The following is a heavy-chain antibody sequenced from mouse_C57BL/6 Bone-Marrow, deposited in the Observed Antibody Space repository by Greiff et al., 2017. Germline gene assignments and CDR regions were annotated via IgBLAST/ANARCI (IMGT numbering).Heavy chain of an antibody. D-gene: IGHD2-3*01. CDR2: IDPANGNT. Sequence: VQLKQSVAELVRPGASVKLSCTASGFNIKNTYMHWVKQRPEQGLEWIGRIDPANGNTKYAPKFKGKATLTADKSSSTAYMQLNSLTSEDSAVYFCARSSIYDGYYGYFDVWGTGTTVTVSS. CDR3: ARSSIYDGYYGYFDV. V-gene: IGHV14-3*01. J-gene: IGHJ1*03. CDR1: GFNIKNTY.